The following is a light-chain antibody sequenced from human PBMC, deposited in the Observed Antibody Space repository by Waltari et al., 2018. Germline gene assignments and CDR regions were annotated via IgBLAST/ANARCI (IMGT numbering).Light chain of an antibody. CDR2: TTT. CDR3: QQSFSMPPT. CDR1: QTIDKY. Sequence: DTQMPQSPSPLSASVGDNVTITCRASQTIDKYLNWYQQKPGKAPRHLIHTTTTLQGVVPSRSSGSGSGSEFALTIASLQPEDSATYYCQQSFSMPPTFDGGTKVEI. J-gene: IGKJ4*01. V-gene: IGKV1-39*01.